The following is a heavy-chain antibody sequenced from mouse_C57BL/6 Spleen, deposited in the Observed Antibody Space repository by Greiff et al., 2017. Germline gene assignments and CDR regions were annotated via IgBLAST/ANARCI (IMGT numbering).Heavy chain of an antibody. CDR1: GFTFSSYA. J-gene: IGHJ1*03. CDR3: ARDPGYYGSSYGYFDV. D-gene: IGHD1-1*01. Sequence: EVQLVESGGGLVKPGGSLKLSCAASGFTFSSYAMSWVRQTPEKRLEWVATISDGGSYTYYPDNVKGRFTIARDNAKNNLYLQMSQLKSEDTAMYYCARDPGYYGSSYGYFDVWGTGTTVTVSS. V-gene: IGHV5-4*01. CDR2: ISDGGSYT.